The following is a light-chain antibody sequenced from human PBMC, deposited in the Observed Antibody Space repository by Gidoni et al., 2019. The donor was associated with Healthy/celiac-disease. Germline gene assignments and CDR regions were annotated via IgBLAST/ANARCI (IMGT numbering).Light chain of an antibody. CDR3: QVWDSSSDHYV. J-gene: IGLJ1*01. CDR2: DDS. V-gene: IGLV3-21*04. CDR1: NIGSKS. Sequence: SSVLTPPPSVSVAPGKTARITCRGNNIGSKSVHWYQQKPGQAPVLVIYDDSDRPSGIPERFSGSNSGNTATLTISRVEAGDEADYYCQVWDSSSDHYVFGTGTKVTVL.